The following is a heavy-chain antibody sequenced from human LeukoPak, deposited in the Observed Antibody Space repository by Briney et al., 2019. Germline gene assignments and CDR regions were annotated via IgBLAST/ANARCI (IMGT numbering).Heavy chain of an antibody. Sequence: GGSLRLSCAASGFTFSSYGMNWVRQAPGKGLEWVSSISSSSSYIYYADPVKGRFTISRDNAKNSLYLQMNSLRAEDTAVYYCARLVYGQQLGGPLNWFDPWGQGTLVTVSS. V-gene: IGHV3-21*01. D-gene: IGHD6-13*01. J-gene: IGHJ5*02. CDR2: ISSSSSYI. CDR1: GFTFSSYG. CDR3: ARLVYGQQLGGPLNWFDP.